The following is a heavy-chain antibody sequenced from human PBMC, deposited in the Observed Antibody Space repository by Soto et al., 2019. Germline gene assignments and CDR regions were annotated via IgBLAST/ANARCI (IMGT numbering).Heavy chain of an antibody. CDR1: GGSISSGGYY. Sequence: SETLSLTCTVSGGSISSGGYYWSWIRQHPGKGLEWIGYIYYSGSTYYNPSLKSRVTMSIDTSKNQFSLKLMSLSAADTTVYYCGRLEGLATISYYFDYWGQGALVTVSS. J-gene: IGHJ4*02. V-gene: IGHV4-31*03. CDR2: IYYSGST. D-gene: IGHD3-9*01. CDR3: GRLEGLATISYYFDY.